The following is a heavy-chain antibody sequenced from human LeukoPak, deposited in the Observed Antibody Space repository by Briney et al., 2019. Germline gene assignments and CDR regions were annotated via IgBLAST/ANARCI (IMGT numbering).Heavy chain of an antibody. CDR2: ISGSGGFT. D-gene: IGHD6-13*01. Sequence: GGSLRLFCTASGFTFSSYSMAWVRQARGKGLEWVSCISGSGGFTYYADSVKGRFTISRDNSKKTLYLHLNSLRVEDAAVYYCAKDGYSSIPGFHFEYWGQGTPVTVSS. J-gene: IGHJ4*02. CDR1: GFTFSSYS. CDR3: AKDGYSSIPGFHFEY. V-gene: IGHV3-23*01.